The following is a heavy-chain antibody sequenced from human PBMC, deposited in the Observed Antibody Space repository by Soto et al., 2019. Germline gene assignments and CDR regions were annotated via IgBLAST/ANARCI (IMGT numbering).Heavy chain of an antibody. CDR1: GYTFTSYG. V-gene: IGHV1-18*01. J-gene: IGHJ5*02. CDR3: ARDGGGGYDYRDLGWFDP. D-gene: IGHD5-12*01. Sequence: QVQLVQSGAEVKKPGASVKVSCKVSGYTFTSYGISWVRQAPGQGLEWMGWISAYNGNTNYAQKLHGRVTMTTDTSTSTAYMELRSLRSDDTAVYYCARDGGGGYDYRDLGWFDPWGQGTLVTVSS. CDR2: ISAYNGNT.